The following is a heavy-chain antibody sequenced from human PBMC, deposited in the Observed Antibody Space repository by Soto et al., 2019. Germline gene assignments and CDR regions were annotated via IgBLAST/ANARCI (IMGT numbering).Heavy chain of an antibody. J-gene: IGHJ4*02. CDR3: ARHSVSFGVVITRAFDY. CDR2: IYYSGST. Sequence: SETLSLTCTVSGGSISSSSYYWGWIRQPPGKGLEWIGSIYYSGSTYYNPSLKSRVTISVDTSKNQFSLKLSSVTAADTAVYYCARHSVSFGVVITRAFDYWGQGTLVTVSS. D-gene: IGHD3-3*01. V-gene: IGHV4-39*01. CDR1: GGSISSSSYY.